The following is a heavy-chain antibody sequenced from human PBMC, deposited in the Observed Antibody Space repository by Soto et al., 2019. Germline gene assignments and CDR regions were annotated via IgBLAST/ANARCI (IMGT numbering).Heavy chain of an antibody. D-gene: IGHD6-13*01. V-gene: IGHV4-39*01. CDR3: ARRGIAAAGTKAGWFDP. Sequence: SETLSLTCTVSGGSISSSSYYWGWIRQPPGKGLEWIGSIYYSGSTYYNPSLKSRVTISVDTSKNQFSLKLSSVTAADTAVYYCARRGIAAAGTKAGWFDPWGQGTLVTVSS. CDR2: IYYSGST. J-gene: IGHJ5*02. CDR1: GGSISSSSYY.